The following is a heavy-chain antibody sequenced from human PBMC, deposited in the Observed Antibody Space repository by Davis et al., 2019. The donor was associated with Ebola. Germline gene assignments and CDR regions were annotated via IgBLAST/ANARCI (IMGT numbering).Heavy chain of an antibody. Sequence: GSLRLSCKGSGYSFTSYWIGWVRQMPGKGLEWMGIIYPGDSDTRYSPSFQGQVTISADKSISTAYLQWSSLKASDTAMYYCARAAIRRTLDWFDPWGQGTLVTVSS. CDR2: IYPGDSDT. V-gene: IGHV5-51*01. J-gene: IGHJ5*02. CDR1: GYSFTSYW. D-gene: IGHD2-15*01. CDR3: ARAAIRRTLDWFDP.